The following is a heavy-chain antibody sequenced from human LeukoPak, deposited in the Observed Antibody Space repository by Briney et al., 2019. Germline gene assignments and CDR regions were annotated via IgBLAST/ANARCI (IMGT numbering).Heavy chain of an antibody. CDR1: GGSISSYY. CDR3: ARGPQPDY. CDR2: IYYSGST. J-gene: IGHJ4*02. Sequence: SETLSLTCTVSGGSISSYYWSWIRQPPGKGLEWIGYIYYSGSTNYDPSLKSRVTISVDTSKNQFSLKLSSVTAADTAVYYCARGPQPDYWGQGTLVTVSS. D-gene: IGHD1-1*01. V-gene: IGHV4-59*01.